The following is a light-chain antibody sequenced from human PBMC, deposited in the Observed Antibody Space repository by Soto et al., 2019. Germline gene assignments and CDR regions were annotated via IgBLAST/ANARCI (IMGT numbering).Light chain of an antibody. J-gene: IGLJ3*02. Sequence: QSVLTQPPSVSGAPGQRVTISCTGSSSKIGAGYDVHWYQQLPGTAPKLLIYGNSNRPSGVPDRFSGSKSGTSASLAISGLQAEDEADYYCLSYPSSLTALVFGGGTKLTLL. V-gene: IGLV1-40*01. CDR3: LSYPSSLTALV. CDR1: SSKIGAGYD. CDR2: GNS.